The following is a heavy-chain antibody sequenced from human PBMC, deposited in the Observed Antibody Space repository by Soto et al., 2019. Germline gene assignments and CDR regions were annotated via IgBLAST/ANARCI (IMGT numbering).Heavy chain of an antibody. Sequence: QVPLVQSGAEVKKPGASVKVSCKASGYTFTSYGISWVRQAPGQGLEWMGWISAYNGNTNYAQKLQGRVTMTTDSSTSTAYMELRSLRSDDTAVYYCARDMITFGGVIVPSYWGQGTLVTVSS. CDR2: ISAYNGNT. D-gene: IGHD3-16*02. CDR3: ARDMITFGGVIVPSY. CDR1: GYTFTSYG. V-gene: IGHV1-18*01. J-gene: IGHJ4*02.